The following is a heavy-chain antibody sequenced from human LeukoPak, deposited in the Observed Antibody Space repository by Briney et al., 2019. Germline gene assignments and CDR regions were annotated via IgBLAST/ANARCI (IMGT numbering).Heavy chain of an antibody. CDR1: GYTFTGYY. J-gene: IGHJ6*02. Sequence: ASVKVSCKASGYTFTGYYMHWVRQAPGQGLEWMGWINPNSGGTNYAQKFQGRVTMTRDTSISTAYMEPSRLRSDDTAVYYCARDRDCSSTSCPAYYYYYGMDVWGQGTTVTVSS. CDR2: INPNSGGT. V-gene: IGHV1-2*02. D-gene: IGHD2-2*01. CDR3: ARDRDCSSTSCPAYYYYYGMDV.